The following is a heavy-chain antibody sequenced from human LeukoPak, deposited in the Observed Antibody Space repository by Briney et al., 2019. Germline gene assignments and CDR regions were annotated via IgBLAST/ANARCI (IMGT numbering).Heavy chain of an antibody. CDR2: INTNTGNP. J-gene: IGHJ6*03. CDR3: ARVGVPTGNPSYYYLDV. CDR1: GYTFISYS. Sequence: ASVKGSCKASGYTFISYSMNWVRQAPGQGLEWMGWINTNTGNPTYAQGFTGRFVFSLDTSVTTAYLQISSLKADDTAVYYCARVGVPTGNPSYYYLDVWGKGTTVTVSS. D-gene: IGHD1-1*01. V-gene: IGHV7-4-1*02.